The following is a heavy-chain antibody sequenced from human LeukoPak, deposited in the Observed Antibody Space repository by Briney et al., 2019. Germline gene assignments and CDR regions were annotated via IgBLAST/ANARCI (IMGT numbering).Heavy chain of an antibody. CDR1: GGSISSYY. CDR3: ARLLWSGYYPPWFDP. CDR2: IYTSGRT. Sequence: SETLSLTCTVSGGSISSYYWSWIRQPPGKGQEWIGYIYTSGRTNYNRSLKSRVTISVDTSKHQFSLKLSSVTAADTAVYYCARLLWSGYYPPWFDPWGQGTLVTVSS. V-gene: IGHV4-4*09. D-gene: IGHD3-3*01. J-gene: IGHJ5*02.